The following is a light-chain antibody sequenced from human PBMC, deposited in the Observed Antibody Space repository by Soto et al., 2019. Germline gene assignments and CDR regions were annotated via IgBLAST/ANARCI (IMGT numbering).Light chain of an antibody. CDR1: NIGSKS. CDR2: YDS. Sequence: SYELTQPPSVSVAPGKTARITCGGNNIGSKSVHWYQQKPGQAPVLVIYYDSDRPSGIPERFSGSNSGNTATLTISRVEAGDDADYYCQVWDSSSDHVFGTGTKLTVL. V-gene: IGLV3-21*04. CDR3: QVWDSSSDHV. J-gene: IGLJ1*01.